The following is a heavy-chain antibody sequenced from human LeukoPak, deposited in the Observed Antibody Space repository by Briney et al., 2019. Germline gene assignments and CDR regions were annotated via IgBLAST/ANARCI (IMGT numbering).Heavy chain of an antibody. D-gene: IGHD3-9*01. J-gene: IGHJ6*02. CDR1: GGTFSSYA. CDR2: IIPIFGTA. CDR3: ASSPGRYFDWLTQPYYYYGMDV. Sequence: SVKVSCKASGGTFSSYATSWVRQAPGQGLEWMGGIIPIFGTANYAQKFQGRVTITADESTSTAYMELSSLRSEDTAVYYCASSPGRYFDWLTQPYYYYGMDVWGQGTTVTVSS. V-gene: IGHV1-69*13.